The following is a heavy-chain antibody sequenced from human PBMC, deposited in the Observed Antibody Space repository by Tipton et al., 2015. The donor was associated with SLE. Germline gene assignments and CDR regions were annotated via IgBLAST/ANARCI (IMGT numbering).Heavy chain of an antibody. Sequence: TLSLTCTVSGGSISSSSYYWGWIRQPPGKGLEWIGSIYYSGSTYYNPPPKSRFTISVDTSKNQFSLKLSSVTAADTAVYYCARALRGGSGRGWFDPWGQGTLVTVSS. CDR1: GGSISSSSYY. V-gene: IGHV4-39*01. CDR3: ARALRGGSGRGWFDP. CDR2: IYYSGST. D-gene: IGHD6-19*01. J-gene: IGHJ5*02.